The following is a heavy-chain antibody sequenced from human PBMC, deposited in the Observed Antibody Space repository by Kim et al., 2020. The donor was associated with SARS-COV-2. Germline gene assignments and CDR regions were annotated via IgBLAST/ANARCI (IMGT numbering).Heavy chain of an antibody. V-gene: IGHV3-23*01. D-gene: IGHD1-26*01. Sequence: DSVQGRCTISRDNAKTTRYRQMNSLRAEDTAVYYCANLDTAKWDYNYGMDVWGQGTTVTVSS. J-gene: IGHJ6*02. CDR3: ANLDTAKWDYNYGMDV.